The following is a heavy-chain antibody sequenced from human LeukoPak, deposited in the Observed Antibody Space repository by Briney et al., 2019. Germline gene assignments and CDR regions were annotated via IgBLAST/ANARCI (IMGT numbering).Heavy chain of an antibody. CDR2: INPKSVDT. CDR1: GYTFSGYY. J-gene: IGHJ4*02. Sequence: ASVKVSCKASGYTFSGYYMHWVRLAPGQGLEWMGWINPKSVDTKYGPKFQRRVTMTRDTSVSTVYMEVSRLTSDDTAVYYCASRPDRTLLPFFDYWGQGTLVTVS. CDR3: ASRPDRTLLPFFDY. D-gene: IGHD5/OR15-5a*01. V-gene: IGHV1-2*02.